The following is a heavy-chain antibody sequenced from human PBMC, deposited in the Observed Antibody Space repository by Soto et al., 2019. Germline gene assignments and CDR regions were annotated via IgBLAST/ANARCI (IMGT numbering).Heavy chain of an antibody. J-gene: IGHJ4*02. CDR1: GFSLSTSGVG. CDR3: AHSRLRYFDWFLGVPDFDY. CDR2: IYWDDDK. Sequence: SGPTLVNPTQTLTLTCTFSGFSLSTSGVGVGWIRQPPGKALEWLALIYWDDDKRYSPSLKSRLTITKDTSKNQVVLTMTNMDPVDTATYYCAHSRLRYFDWFLGVPDFDYWGQGTLVTVSS. D-gene: IGHD3-9*01. V-gene: IGHV2-5*02.